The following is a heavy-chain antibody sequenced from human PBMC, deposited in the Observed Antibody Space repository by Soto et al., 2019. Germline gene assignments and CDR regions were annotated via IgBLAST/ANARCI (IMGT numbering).Heavy chain of an antibody. J-gene: IGHJ3*02. CDR3: ARGDSGTPSDDAFDI. D-gene: IGHD1-26*01. V-gene: IGHV3-13*01. CDR1: GFTFSSYD. Sequence: EVQLVESGGGLVQPGGSLRPSCAASGFTFSSYDMHWVRQATGKGLEWVSAIGTAGDTYYPGSVKGRFTISRENAKNSLYLQMNSLRAEDTAVYYCARGDSGTPSDDAFDIWGQGTMVTVSS. CDR2: IGTAGDT.